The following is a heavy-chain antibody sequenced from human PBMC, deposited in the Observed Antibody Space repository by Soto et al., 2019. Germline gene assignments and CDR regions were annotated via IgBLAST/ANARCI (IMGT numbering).Heavy chain of an antibody. CDR3: ARATRGAGWFDP. Sequence: SEILSVTCTFSGGSISIYYWGWIRQPPGKGLDLIGYIYYSGSTNYNPSLKSRVTISVDTSKNQFSLKLSSVTAADTAVYYCARATRGAGWFDPWGQGTLVTVSS. V-gene: IGHV4-59*01. CDR2: IYYSGST. J-gene: IGHJ5*02. D-gene: IGHD6-19*01. CDR1: GGSISIYY.